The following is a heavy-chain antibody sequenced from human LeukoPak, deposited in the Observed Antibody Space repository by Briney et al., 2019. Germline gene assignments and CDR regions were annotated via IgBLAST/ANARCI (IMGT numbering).Heavy chain of an antibody. Sequence: ASVKVSCKTSGYSFTTYYMHWVRQAPGQGLEWMGWINPNSGGTNYAQKFQGRVTMTRDTSISTAYMELNILTSDDTAVYYCARDGAFDIWGQGTMAIVSS. V-gene: IGHV1-2*02. J-gene: IGHJ3*02. CDR1: GYSFTTYY. CDR3: ARDGAFDI. CDR2: INPNSGGT.